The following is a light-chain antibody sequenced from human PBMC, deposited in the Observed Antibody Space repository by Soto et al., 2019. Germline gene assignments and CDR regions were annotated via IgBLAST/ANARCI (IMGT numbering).Light chain of an antibody. V-gene: IGKV3-20*01. J-gene: IGKJ1*01. CDR2: GAS. CDR3: HQYGSSPST. Sequence: EIVLTQSPGTLSLSPGERATLSCRASQSVSRTFLAWYQQKPGQAPRLLIYGASSRATGIPDRFSGSGSGTDFTLTISSLEPEDFSVYYCHQYGSSPSTFGQGTKVEIK. CDR1: QSVSRTF.